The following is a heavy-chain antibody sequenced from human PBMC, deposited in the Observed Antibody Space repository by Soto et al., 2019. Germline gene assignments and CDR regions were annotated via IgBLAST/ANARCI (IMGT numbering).Heavy chain of an antibody. J-gene: IGHJ5*02. Sequence: QVQLVQSGAEVKKPGSAVKVSCKASVGTFSSYAISWVRQAPGQGLEWMGGIIPIFGTANYAQKFQGRVTITADESTSTAYMELSSLRSEDTVVYYCARGPYNWNDRWWFDPWGQGTLVTVSS. V-gene: IGHV1-69*13. D-gene: IGHD1-20*01. CDR3: ARGPYNWNDRWWFDP. CDR1: VGTFSSYA. CDR2: IIPIFGTA.